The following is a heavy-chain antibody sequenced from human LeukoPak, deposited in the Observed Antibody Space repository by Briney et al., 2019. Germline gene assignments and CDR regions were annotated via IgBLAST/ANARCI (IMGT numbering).Heavy chain of an antibody. CDR3: ARDGCSSTSCYPGWFDP. V-gene: IGHV1-69*13. Sequence: ASVKVSCKAPGGTFSSYAISWVRQAPGQGREWMGGIIPIFGTANYAQKFQGRVTITADESTSTAYMELSSLRSEDTAVYYCARDGCSSTSCYPGWFDPWGRGTLVTVSS. CDR1: GGTFSSYA. D-gene: IGHD2-2*01. J-gene: IGHJ5*02. CDR2: IIPIFGTA.